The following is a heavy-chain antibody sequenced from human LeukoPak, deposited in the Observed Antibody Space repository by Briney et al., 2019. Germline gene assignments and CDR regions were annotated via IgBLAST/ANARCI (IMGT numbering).Heavy chain of an antibody. CDR1: GFTFSSYS. CDR2: ISSSSSTI. J-gene: IGHJ6*02. V-gene: IGHV3-48*01. D-gene: IGHD3-10*01. CDR3: AIEARGVIKAKGDV. Sequence: GGSLRLSCAASGFTFSSYSMNWVRQAPGKGLEWVSYISSSSSTIYYADSVKGRFTISRDNAKNSLYLQMNRLRAEDTAVYYCAIEARGVIKAKGDVWGQGTTVTVSS.